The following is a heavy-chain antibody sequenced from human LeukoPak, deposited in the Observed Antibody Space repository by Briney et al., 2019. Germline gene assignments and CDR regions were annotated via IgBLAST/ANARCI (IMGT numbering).Heavy chain of an antibody. CDR3: ARDPGLLWFGEFRWFDP. CDR1: GGSISSGSYY. CDR2: IYTSGST. Sequence: TSETLSLTCTVSGGSISSGSYYWSWIRQPAGKGLEWIGRIYTSGSTNYNPSLKSRVTISVDTSKNQFSLKLSSVTAADTAVYYCARDPGLLWFGEFRWFDPWGQGTLVTVSS. V-gene: IGHV4-61*02. J-gene: IGHJ5*02. D-gene: IGHD3-10*01.